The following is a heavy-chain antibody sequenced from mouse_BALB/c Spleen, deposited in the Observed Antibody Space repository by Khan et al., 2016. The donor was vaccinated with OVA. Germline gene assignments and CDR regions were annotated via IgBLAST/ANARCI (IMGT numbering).Heavy chain of an antibody. J-gene: IGHJ3*01. Sequence: QVQLQQSGPELVKPGASLKVSCKASGYTFTDYIIGWVRQSTRQGLEWIGDIFPGSDTPYYNEKFKDKATLTADKSSNTAYMQLSSLTSEDSADYFCGRGGYSVFAYWGQGTLVTVSA. V-gene: IGHV1-77*01. CDR3: GRGGYSVFAY. CDR2: IFPGSDTP. CDR1: GYTFTDYI. D-gene: IGHD2-14*01.